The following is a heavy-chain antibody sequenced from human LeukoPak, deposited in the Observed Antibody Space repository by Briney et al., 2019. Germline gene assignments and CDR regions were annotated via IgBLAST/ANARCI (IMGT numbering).Heavy chain of an antibody. Sequence: PGGSLRLSCAASGFTFSSSAMSWVRQAPGKGLEWVSTISGSGSIDYADSVKGRFTISRDNAKDSLYLQMNSLRVEDTAFYYCAKDNRRHYTSGPNPDSLHWGQGALVTVSS. V-gene: IGHV3-23*01. CDR1: GFTFSSSA. J-gene: IGHJ4*02. D-gene: IGHD6-19*01. CDR2: ISGSGSI. CDR3: AKDNRRHYTSGPNPDSLH.